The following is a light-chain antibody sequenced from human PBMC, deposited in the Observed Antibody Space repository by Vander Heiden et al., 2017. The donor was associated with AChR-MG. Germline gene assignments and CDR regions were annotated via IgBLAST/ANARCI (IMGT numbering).Light chain of an antibody. V-gene: IGKV3-20*01. CDR1: HIVANNK. J-gene: IGKJ1*01. CDR3: QQYDGSRS. Sequence: IVLTQSPDTLSLSPGERASLSCRASHIVANNKIAWYQHKPGQAPRLLIYGASTRATGVPDRFSGSGSDAEFTLTISRLGPEDFAVYYCQQYDGSRSFGQGTKLES. CDR2: GAS.